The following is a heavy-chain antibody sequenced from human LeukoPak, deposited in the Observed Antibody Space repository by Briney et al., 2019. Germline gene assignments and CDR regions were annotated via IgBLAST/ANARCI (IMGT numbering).Heavy chain of an antibody. CDR2: ISASGGTT. D-gene: IGHD6-19*01. Sequence: GGSLRLSCAASGFTFSSYAMSWVRQAPGKGLEWVSGISASGGTTFYADSVKGRFTISRDNSKNTLYLQMNGLRAEDTAVYYCARGYSSGWSRWLFDYWGQGTQVTVSS. CDR1: GFTFSSYA. CDR3: ARGYSSGWSRWLFDY. V-gene: IGHV3-23*01. J-gene: IGHJ4*02.